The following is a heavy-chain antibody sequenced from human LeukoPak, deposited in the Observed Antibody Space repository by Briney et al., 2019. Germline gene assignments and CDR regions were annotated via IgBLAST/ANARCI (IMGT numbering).Heavy chain of an antibody. V-gene: IGHV1-69*01. J-gene: IGHJ4*02. D-gene: IGHD3-10*01. CDR3: ARQRITMVRGGSFDY. Sequence: SVKVSCKASGGTFSSYAISWVRQAPGQGLEWMGGIIPIFGTANYAQKFQGRVTITADESTSTAYMELSSLRSEDTAVYYCARQRITMVRGGSFDYWGQGTLVTVSS. CDR2: IIPIFGTA. CDR1: GGTFSSYA.